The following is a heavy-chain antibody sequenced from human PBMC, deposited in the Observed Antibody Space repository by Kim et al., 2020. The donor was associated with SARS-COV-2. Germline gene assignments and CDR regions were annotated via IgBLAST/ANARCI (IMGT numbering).Heavy chain of an antibody. Sequence: DSVKGRFTISSATSKNTLYLQMNSLRAEDTAVYYCARDSQGYDILTGSDYWGQGTLVTVSS. D-gene: IGHD3-9*01. V-gene: IGHV3-30*01. J-gene: IGHJ4*02. CDR3: ARDSQGYDILTGSDY.